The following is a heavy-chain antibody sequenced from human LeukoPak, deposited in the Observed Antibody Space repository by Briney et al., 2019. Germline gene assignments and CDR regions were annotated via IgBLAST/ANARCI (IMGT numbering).Heavy chain of an antibody. CDR3: ARQYYDYVWGSYRLDY. CDR2: IYPGDSDT. D-gene: IGHD3-16*02. V-gene: IGHV5-51*01. J-gene: IGHJ4*02. CDR1: GYDFSTYW. Sequence: ESPKLSRKGSGYDFSTYWIGWVRQMPGKGLGGMGVIYPGDSDTRYSPSFQGQFTISADKSISTAYLQWSSLKASDTAMYYCARQYYDYVWGSYRLDYWGQGTLVTVPS.